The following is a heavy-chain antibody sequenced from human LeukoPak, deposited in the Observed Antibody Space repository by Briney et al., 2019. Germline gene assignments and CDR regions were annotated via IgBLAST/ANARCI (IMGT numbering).Heavy chain of an antibody. CDR2: ISYEGSTI. CDR1: GFTFSSNA. CDR3: AKDLATKYALDY. D-gene: IGHD2-8*01. V-gene: IGHV3-30*18. Sequence: GRSLRLSCAASGFTFSSNAMHWVRQAPGRGLEWVAFISYEGSTIYYADSVKGRFTISRDNSKNTLSLQMHSLRAEDTAVYYCAKDLATKYALDYWGQGTLVTVSS. J-gene: IGHJ4*02.